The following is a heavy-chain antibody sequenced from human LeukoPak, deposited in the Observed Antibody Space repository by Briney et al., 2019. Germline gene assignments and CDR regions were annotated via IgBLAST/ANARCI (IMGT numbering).Heavy chain of an antibody. CDR1: GGSISSYY. CDR2: FYSGGSA. V-gene: IGHV4-4*07. Sequence: SETLSLTCTVSGGSISSYYWNWIRQPAGKGLEWIGRFYSGGSANYNPSLKSRVTMSVDTSKNQFSLKLSSVTAADTAVYYCARDTTYYYDSSGYGTFDYWGQGTPVTVSS. D-gene: IGHD3-22*01. CDR3: ARDTTYYYDSSGYGTFDY. J-gene: IGHJ4*02.